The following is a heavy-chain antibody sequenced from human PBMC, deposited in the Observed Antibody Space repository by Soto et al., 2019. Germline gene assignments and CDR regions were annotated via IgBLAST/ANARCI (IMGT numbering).Heavy chain of an antibody. CDR3: ARGGHVVVVTAAFDY. D-gene: IGHD2-21*02. CDR2: VNPSGGHT. Sequence: QVQLMQSGAEVKKPGASVKVSCKASGNTFTNYYIHWVRQAPGQGLEWMGTVNPSGGHTTYSQNFLGRVTMTRDTSTTTLYMELTCLTSADTAVYYCARGGHVVVVTAAFDYWGQGTLVTVSS. J-gene: IGHJ4*02. CDR1: GNTFTNYY. V-gene: IGHV1-46*01.